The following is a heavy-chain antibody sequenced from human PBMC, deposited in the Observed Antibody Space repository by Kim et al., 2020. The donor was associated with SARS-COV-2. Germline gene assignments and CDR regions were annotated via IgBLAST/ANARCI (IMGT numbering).Heavy chain of an antibody. CDR1: GGSISSSNW. Sequence: SETLSLTCAVSGGSISSSNWWSWVRQPPGKGLEWIGEIYHSGSTNYNPSLKSRVTISVDKSKNQFSLKLSSVTAADTAVYYCARALPTVTSHFDYWGQGTLVTVSS. D-gene: IGHD4-17*01. V-gene: IGHV4-4*02. CDR2: IYHSGST. J-gene: IGHJ4*02. CDR3: ARALPTVTSHFDY.